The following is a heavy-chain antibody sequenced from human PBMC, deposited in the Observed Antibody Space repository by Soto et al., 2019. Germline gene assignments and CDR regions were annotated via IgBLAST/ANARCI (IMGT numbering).Heavy chain of an antibody. J-gene: IGHJ5*02. Sequence: GASVKVSCKASGGTFSSYAISWVRQAPGQGLEWMGGIIPIFGTANYAQKFQGRVTITADESTSTAYMELSSLRSEDTAVYYCARFGFGLGNWFDPWGQGTLVTVSS. CDR3: ARFGFGLGNWFDP. CDR2: IIPIFGTA. V-gene: IGHV1-69*13. CDR1: GGTFSSYA. D-gene: IGHD3-10*01.